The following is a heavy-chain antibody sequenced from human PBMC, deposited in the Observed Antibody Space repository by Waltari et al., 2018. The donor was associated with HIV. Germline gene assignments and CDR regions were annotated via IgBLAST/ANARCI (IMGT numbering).Heavy chain of an antibody. D-gene: IGHD3-10*01. CDR1: GGSLTDFY. CDR3: ARESRRRIRQGGINWFDP. V-gene: IGHV4-34*01. Sequence: QVQLQQWGAGQLKASETLSLTCAVYGGSLTDFYWTWIRQCPGRGLEWIAEINQSGSSDFNPSLKSRVTIAIDPAKKQFSLTLKSVTAADTGVYYCARESRRRIRQGGINWFDPWGQGTPVNVLS. CDR2: INQSGSS. J-gene: IGHJ5*02.